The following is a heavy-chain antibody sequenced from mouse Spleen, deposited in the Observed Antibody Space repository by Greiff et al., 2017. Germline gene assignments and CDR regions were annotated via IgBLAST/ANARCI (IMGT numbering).Heavy chain of an antibody. V-gene: IGHV5-17*01. D-gene: IGHD1-1*01. Sequence: EVMLVESGGGLVKPGGSLKLSCAASGFTFSDYGMHWVRQAPEKGLEWVAYISSGSSTIYYADTVKGRFTISRDNAKNTLFLQMTSLRSEDTAMYYCARPITTVVGGGFAYWGQGTLVTVSA. J-gene: IGHJ3*01. CDR3: ARPITTVVGGGFAY. CDR2: ISSGSSTI. CDR1: GFTFSDYG.